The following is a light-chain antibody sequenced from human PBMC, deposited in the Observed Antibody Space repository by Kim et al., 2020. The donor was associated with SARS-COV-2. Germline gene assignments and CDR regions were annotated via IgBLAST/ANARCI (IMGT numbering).Light chain of an antibody. CDR3: QQYNSYPWT. V-gene: IGKV1-5*03. J-gene: IGKJ1*01. CDR1: QSISSW. Sequence: TAVGDRVTMTCRASQSISSWLAWYQQKPEKAPKLLIYKASSLESGVPSRFSVSGSGTEFTLTISSLQPDDFATYYCQQYNSYPWTFGQGTKVDIK. CDR2: KAS.